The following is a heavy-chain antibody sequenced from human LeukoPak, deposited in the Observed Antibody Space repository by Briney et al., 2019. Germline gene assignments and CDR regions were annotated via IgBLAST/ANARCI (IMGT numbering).Heavy chain of an antibody. V-gene: IGHV4-59*12. CDR1: GGSISSYY. D-gene: IGHD1-26*01. CDR2: IYYSGST. CDR3: ARDSIVGATSY. J-gene: IGHJ4*02. Sequence: SETLSLTCTVSGGSISSYYWSWIRQPPGKGLEWIGYIYYSGSTNYNPSLKSRVTISVDTSKNQFSLKLSSVTAADTAVYYCARDSIVGATSYWGQGTLVTVSS.